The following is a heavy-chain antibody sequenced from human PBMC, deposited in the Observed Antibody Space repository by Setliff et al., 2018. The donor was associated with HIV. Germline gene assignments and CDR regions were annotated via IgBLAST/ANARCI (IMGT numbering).Heavy chain of an antibody. J-gene: IGHJ6*03. Sequence: SETLSLTCAVSGGSVSSSNWWSWVRQPPGKGLEWIGEISQSGSTNYNPSLKSRVTISVDKSKNQLSRKVNSVTAADTAVYYCARVIMARGVSRGIHYYYYMDVCGKGTTVTVSS. V-gene: IGHV4-4*02. CDR1: GGSVSSSNW. CDR3: ARVIMARGVSRGIHYYYYMDV. CDR2: ISQSGST. D-gene: IGHD3-16*01.